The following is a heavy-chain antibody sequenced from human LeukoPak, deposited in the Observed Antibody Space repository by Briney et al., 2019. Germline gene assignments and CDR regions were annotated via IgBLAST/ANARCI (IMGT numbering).Heavy chain of an antibody. V-gene: IGHV3-23*01. CDR3: AKSSRITMIVVVTALDY. CDR1: GFTFSSYA. Sequence: GGSLRLSCAASGFTFSSYAMSWVRQAPGKGLEWVSAISGSGGSTYYADSVKGRFTISRDNSKNTLYLQMNSLRAEDTAVYYCAKSSRITMIVVVTALDYWGQGTLVTVSS. J-gene: IGHJ4*02. CDR2: ISGSGGST. D-gene: IGHD3-22*01.